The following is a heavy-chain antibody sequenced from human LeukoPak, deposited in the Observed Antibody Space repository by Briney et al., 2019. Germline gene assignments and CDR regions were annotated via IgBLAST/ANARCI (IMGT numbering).Heavy chain of an antibody. CDR3: ARQAGYSSGWVSYYFDY. J-gene: IGHJ4*02. V-gene: IGHV3-66*04. CDR2: MYTGGST. CDR1: GFTFSSYS. D-gene: IGHD6-19*01. Sequence: GGSLRLSCAASGFTFSSYSMNWVRQAPGKGLEWLSVMYTGGSTYYADSVKGRFTFSRDSSKNTLYLQMNSLRAEDTAVYYCARQAGYSSGWVSYYFDYWGQGTLVTVSS.